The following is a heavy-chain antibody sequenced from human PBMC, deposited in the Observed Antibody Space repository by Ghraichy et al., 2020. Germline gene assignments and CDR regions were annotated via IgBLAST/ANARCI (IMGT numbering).Heavy chain of an antibody. D-gene: IGHD3-10*01. CDR3: ARDHPVTMVRGALVWGWFDP. Sequence: SETLSLTCTVSGGSISSYYWSWIRQPPGKGLEWIRYIYYSGSTNYNPSLKSRVTISVDTSKNQFSLKLSSVTAADTAVYYCARDHPVTMVRGALVWGWFDPWGQGTLVTVSS. V-gene: IGHV4-59*01. CDR2: IYYSGST. J-gene: IGHJ5*02. CDR1: GGSISSYY.